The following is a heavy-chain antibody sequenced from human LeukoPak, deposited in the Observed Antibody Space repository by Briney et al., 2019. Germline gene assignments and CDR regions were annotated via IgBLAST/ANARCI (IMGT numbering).Heavy chain of an antibody. V-gene: IGHV3-23*01. D-gene: IGHD2-21*02. CDR3: AKGFCSSVRGGDCYLYDY. CDR2: ISGSGGST. CDR1: GFTFSSYA. Sequence: QPGGSLRLSCAASGFTFSSYAMSWVRQAPGKGLEWVSAISGSGGSTYYADSVKGRFTISRDNSKNTLYLQMNSLRAEDTAVYYCAKGFCSSVRGGDCYLYDYWGQGTLVTVSS. J-gene: IGHJ4*02.